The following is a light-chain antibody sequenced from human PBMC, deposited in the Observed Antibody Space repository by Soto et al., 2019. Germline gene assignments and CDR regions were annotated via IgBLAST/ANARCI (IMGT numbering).Light chain of an antibody. CDR1: SSNIGNNS. Sequence: QSVLTQPPSVSAAPGQKVTISCSGSSSNIGNNSVSWYQHLPGTAPKFLICDNNERPSGIPDRFSASKSGTSATLGITGLQTGDEADYYCVTWDSGLSAVLFGGGTKLTVL. CDR2: DNN. CDR3: VTWDSGLSAVL. V-gene: IGLV1-51*01. J-gene: IGLJ3*02.